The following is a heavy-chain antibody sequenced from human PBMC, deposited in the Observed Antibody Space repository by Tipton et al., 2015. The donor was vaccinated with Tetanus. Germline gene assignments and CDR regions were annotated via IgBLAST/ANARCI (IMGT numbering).Heavy chain of an antibody. Sequence: SLRLSCAASGFTVSSNYMSWVRQAPGKGLEWVSVIYSDGNTYYADSVKGRFTISRDNAKNSLYLQMNSLRAEDTAMYYCARVPGAGVGYCSGGNCHYFDYWGQGTLVTVSS. D-gene: IGHD2-15*01. CDR3: ARVPGAGVGYCSGGNCHYFDY. CDR1: GFTVSSNY. J-gene: IGHJ4*02. V-gene: IGHV3-53*01. CDR2: IYSDGNT.